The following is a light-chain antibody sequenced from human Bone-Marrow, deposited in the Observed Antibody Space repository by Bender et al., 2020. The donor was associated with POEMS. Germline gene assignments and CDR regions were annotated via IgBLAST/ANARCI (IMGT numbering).Light chain of an antibody. CDR3: AAWEDSLSCQV. V-gene: IGLV1-47*02. J-gene: IGLJ1*01. CDR2: SNY. CDR1: DSNFGGNN. Sequence: QSVLTQPPSVSAASGQKVTISCSGTDSNFGGNNVNWYQHLPGTAPRLVVYSNYQWPSGVPDRYSVSQSGTSASLDISGLRSEDEADYYCAAWEDSLSCQVFGTGTKVTVL.